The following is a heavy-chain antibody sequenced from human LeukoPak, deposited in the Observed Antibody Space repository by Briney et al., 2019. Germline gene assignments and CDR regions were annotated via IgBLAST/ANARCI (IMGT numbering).Heavy chain of an antibody. D-gene: IGHD3-3*01. J-gene: IGHJ4*02. CDR3: ARAYDFWSGYSPSY. V-gene: IGHV3-64*01. Sequence: AGGSLRLSCAASGFTFSSYTMHWVRQAPGKGLEYASAISSNGGSTYYANSVKGRFSISRDNSKDTLYLQMGSLRAEDMAVYYCARAYDFWSGYSPSYWGQGTLVTVSS. CDR1: GFTFSSYT. CDR2: ISSNGGST.